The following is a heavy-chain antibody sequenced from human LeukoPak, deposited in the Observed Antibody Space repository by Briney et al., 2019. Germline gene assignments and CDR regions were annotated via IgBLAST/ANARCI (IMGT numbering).Heavy chain of an antibody. V-gene: IGHV4-34*01. CDR2: INHSGST. D-gene: IGHD6-19*01. CDR3: ARGGTIAVALGNWFDP. Sequence: SETLSLTCTVSGGSISSYYWSWIRQPPGKGLEWIGEINHSGSTNYNPSLKSRVTISVDTSKNQFSLKLSSVTAADTAVYYCARGGTIAVALGNWFDPWGQGTLVTVSS. CDR1: GGSISSYY. J-gene: IGHJ5*02.